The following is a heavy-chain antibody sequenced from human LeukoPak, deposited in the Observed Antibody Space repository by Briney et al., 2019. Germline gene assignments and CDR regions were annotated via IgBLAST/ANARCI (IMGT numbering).Heavy chain of an antibody. J-gene: IGHJ4*02. Sequence: KSSETLSLTCAVYGGSLSGYYWSWIRQPPGKGLEWIGEINHSGSTNYNPSLKSRVTISVDTSKNQFSLKLTSVTAADTAVYYCAREGGSHPVVVAATLDYWGQGTLVTVSS. V-gene: IGHV4-34*01. D-gene: IGHD2-15*01. CDR1: GGSLSGYY. CDR2: INHSGST. CDR3: AREGGSHPVVVAATLDY.